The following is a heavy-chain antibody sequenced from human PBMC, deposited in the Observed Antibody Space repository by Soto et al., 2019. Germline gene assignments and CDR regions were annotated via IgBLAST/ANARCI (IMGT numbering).Heavy chain of an antibody. CDR2: ISWDGGST. CDR1: GFTFDDYT. J-gene: IGHJ3*02. D-gene: IGHD6-19*01. V-gene: IGHV3-43*01. Sequence: EVQLVESGGVVVQPGGSLRLSCAASGFTFDDYTMHWVRQAPGKGLEWVSLISWDGGSTYYADSVKGRFTISRDNSKNSLYLQMKSLRTEDTALYYCAKGRKWLVPLDAFDIWGQGTMVTVSS. CDR3: AKGRKWLVPLDAFDI.